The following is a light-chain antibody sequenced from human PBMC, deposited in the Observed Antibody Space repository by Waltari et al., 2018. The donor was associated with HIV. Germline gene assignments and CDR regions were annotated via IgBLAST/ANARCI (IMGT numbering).Light chain of an antibody. V-gene: IGLV2-14*03. J-gene: IGLJ3*02. CDR2: QIT. Sequence: QSALTQPASVSGSPGQSVTISCTGTTSDFGPYTFVSWYQQHPGNVPKVLIYQITRRPSGVPHRFSASRSGNTASLTISGLQAEDEAVYYCSTHTADDTLAFGGGTKLTVL. CDR3: STHTADDTLA. CDR1: TSDFGPYTF.